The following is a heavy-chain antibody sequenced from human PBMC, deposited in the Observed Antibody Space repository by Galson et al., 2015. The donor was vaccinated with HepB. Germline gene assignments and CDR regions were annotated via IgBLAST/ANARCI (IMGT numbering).Heavy chain of an antibody. CDR1: GYTFNTYG. CDR3: AREPERHYYGLDV. J-gene: IGHJ6*02. CDR2: ISAYNGNT. Sequence: SVKVSCKASGYTFNTYGISWVRQAPGQGLEWMGWISAYNGNTYYVQKLQGRVTMTTDTSTNTDYMELRSLRSDDTAVYYCAREPERHYYGLDVWGQGTTVTVSS. V-gene: IGHV1-18*01.